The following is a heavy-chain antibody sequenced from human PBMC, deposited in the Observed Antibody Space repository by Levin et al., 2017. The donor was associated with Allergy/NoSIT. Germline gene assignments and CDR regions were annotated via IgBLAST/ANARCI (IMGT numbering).Heavy chain of an antibody. D-gene: IGHD2-15*01. CDR1: GGSISTSF. V-gene: IGHV4-59*01. J-gene: IGHJ6*02. CDR3: ARDRVITSGSTYYYYGMDV. CDR2: LSSSGNS. Sequence: SQTLSLPCTVSGGSISTSFWSWIRQPPGKGLEWIGHLSSSGNSNYNPSLKSRVTISVDTSKNQLSLKLTSVTAADRAVYYCARDRVITSGSTYYYYGMDVWGQGTTVTVSS.